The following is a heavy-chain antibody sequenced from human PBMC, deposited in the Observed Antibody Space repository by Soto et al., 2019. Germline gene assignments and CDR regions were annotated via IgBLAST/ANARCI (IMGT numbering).Heavy chain of an antibody. CDR3: ARESFFYFDY. V-gene: IGHV3-30-3*01. Sequence: QVQLVESGGGVVQPGRSLRLSCAASGFTFSSYAMHWVRQAPGKGLEWVAAISYDGSNKYYADSVKGRFTISRDNSKNTLYLQMNSLRAEDTAVYYCARESFFYFDYWGQGTLVTVSS. D-gene: IGHD3-3*01. J-gene: IGHJ4*02. CDR2: ISYDGSNK. CDR1: GFTFSSYA.